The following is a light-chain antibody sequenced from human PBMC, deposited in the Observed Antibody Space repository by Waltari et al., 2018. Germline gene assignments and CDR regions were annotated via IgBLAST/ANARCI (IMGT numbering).Light chain of an antibody. CDR1: RTNVGAQG. V-gene: IGLV10-54*04. J-gene: IGLJ3*02. Sequence: QAGLTQPPSVSKGLGQTATLSCTGNRTNVGAQGTAWLQQHQGHPPKLLSYRNSNRPSGISEKFSTSRSGNTASLTITGLQPEDEADYYCSAWDRSLSAWVFGGGTKLTVL. CDR2: RNS. CDR3: SAWDRSLSAWV.